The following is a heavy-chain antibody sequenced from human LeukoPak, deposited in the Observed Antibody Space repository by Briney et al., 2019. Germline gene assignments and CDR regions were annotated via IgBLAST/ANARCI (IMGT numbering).Heavy chain of an antibody. V-gene: IGHV4-59*01. CDR1: GGSISSYY. CDR2: IYYSGST. CDR3: ARVAVAALAFDY. Sequence: SETLSLTCTVSGGSISSYYWSWIRQPPGTGLEWIGYIYYSGSTNYNPSLKSRVTISVDTSKNQFSLKLSSVTAADTAVYYCARVAVAALAFDYWGQGTLVTVSS. J-gene: IGHJ4*02. D-gene: IGHD6-19*01.